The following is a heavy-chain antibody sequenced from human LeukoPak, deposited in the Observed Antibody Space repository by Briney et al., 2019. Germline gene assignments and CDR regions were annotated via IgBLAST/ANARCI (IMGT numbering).Heavy chain of an antibody. CDR3: ARVYQSAEYYFDY. Sequence: SETLSLTCTVSSGSMRGYHWSWIRQPAGKGLEWIGRILDSGTTNYNPSLKSRLTISVDRSKTQSSLNLNSVTAADTAVYYCARVYQSAEYYFDYWGQGNLVSVSS. CDR1: SGSMRGYH. V-gene: IGHV4-4*07. CDR2: ILDSGTT. D-gene: IGHD2-2*01. J-gene: IGHJ4*02.